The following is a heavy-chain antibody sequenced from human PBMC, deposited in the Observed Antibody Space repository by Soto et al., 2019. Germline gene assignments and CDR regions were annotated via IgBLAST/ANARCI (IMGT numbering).Heavy chain of an antibody. CDR3: AKDLVAVAGAIDY. CDR2: ISWNSGSI. Sequence: EVQLVESGGGLVQPGRSLRLSRAASGFTFDDYAMHWVRQAPGKGLEWVSGISWNSGSIGYADSVKGRFTISRDNAKNSLYLQMNSLRAEDTALYYCAKDLVAVAGAIDYWGQGTLVTVSS. CDR1: GFTFDDYA. D-gene: IGHD6-19*01. J-gene: IGHJ4*02. V-gene: IGHV3-9*01.